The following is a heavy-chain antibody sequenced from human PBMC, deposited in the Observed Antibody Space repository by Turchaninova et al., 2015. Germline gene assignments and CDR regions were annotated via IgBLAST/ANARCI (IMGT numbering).Heavy chain of an antibody. CDR1: GFTFSSYA. J-gene: IGHJ4*02. D-gene: IGHD2-8*01. V-gene: IGHV3-30*01. Sequence: VQPGRSLRLSCAASGFTFSSYAMHWVRQAPGKGLEWVAVIAYDGSNKYYVDSVQGRFTISRDNSKNTLYLQMNSLRAEDTAVYYCAREGPDCPNVVCSTALDYWGQGTLVTVSS. CDR2: IAYDGSNK. CDR3: AREGPDCPNVVCSTALDY.